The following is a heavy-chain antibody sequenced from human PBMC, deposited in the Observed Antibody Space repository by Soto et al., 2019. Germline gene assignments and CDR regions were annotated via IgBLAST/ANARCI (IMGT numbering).Heavy chain of an antibody. Sequence: ASETLSLTCTVSGGSISSYYWSWIRQPPGKGLEWIGYIYYSGSTNYNPSLKSRVTISVDTSKNQFSLKLSSVTAADTAVYYCARHQYDFWSGYYWGYHEAGDMDVWGKGTTVTVSS. CDR3: ARHQYDFWSGYYWGYHEAGDMDV. D-gene: IGHD3-3*01. J-gene: IGHJ6*03. CDR1: GGSISSYY. V-gene: IGHV4-59*08. CDR2: IYYSGST.